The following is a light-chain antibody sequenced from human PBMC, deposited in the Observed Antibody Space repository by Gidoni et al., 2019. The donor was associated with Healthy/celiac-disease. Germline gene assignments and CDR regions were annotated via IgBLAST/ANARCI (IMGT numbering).Light chain of an antibody. CDR2: DAS. CDR3: QQRRNWLT. V-gene: IGKV3-11*01. J-gene: IGKJ4*01. CDR1: QSVSSY. Sequence: EIVLTQSPATLSLSPGERATLISCRASQSVSSYLAWYQQKPGQAPRLLIYDASNRATGIPARFSGSGSGTDFTLTISSLEPEDFAVYYCQQRRNWLTFGGGTKVEIK.